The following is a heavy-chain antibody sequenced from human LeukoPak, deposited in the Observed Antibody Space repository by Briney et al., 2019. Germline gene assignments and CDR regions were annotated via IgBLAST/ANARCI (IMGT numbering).Heavy chain of an antibody. CDR2: ISGSGGST. CDR1: GFTFSSYA. V-gene: IGHV3-23*01. Sequence: GGSLRLSCAASGFTFSSYAMSWVRQAPGKGLEWVSAISGSGGSTYYADSVKGRFTISRDNSKNTLYLQMNSLRAEDAAVYYCAKEMGDYDFWSGSLVWFDPWGQGTLVTVSS. J-gene: IGHJ5*02. CDR3: AKEMGDYDFWSGSLVWFDP. D-gene: IGHD3-3*01.